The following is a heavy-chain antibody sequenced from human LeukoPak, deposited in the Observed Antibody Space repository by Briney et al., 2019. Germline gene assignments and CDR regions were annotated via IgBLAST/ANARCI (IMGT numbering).Heavy chain of an antibody. V-gene: IGHV3-9*01. CDR1: GFTFDDYA. Sequence: GGSLRLSCAASGFTFDDYAMHWVRQAPGKGLEWVSGISWNSGSIGYADSVKGRFTISRDNAKNSLYLQMNSLRAEDTALYYCAKAINIAAAGLFDYWGREPWSPSPQ. D-gene: IGHD6-13*01. CDR2: ISWNSGSI. J-gene: IGHJ4*02. CDR3: AKAINIAAAGLFDY.